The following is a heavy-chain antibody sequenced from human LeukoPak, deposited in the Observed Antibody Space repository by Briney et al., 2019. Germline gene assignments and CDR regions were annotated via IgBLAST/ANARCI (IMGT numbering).Heavy chain of an antibody. CDR2: IKADGSGT. Sequence: GGSLRLPCAASGFTFSNYWMSWVRQAPGKGLEWVANIKADGSGTSYVDSVKGRFTISRDNAKNSLDLQMNSLRAEDTAVYYCARLVNRAFDVWGQGTMVIVSS. CDR3: ARLVNRAFDV. D-gene: IGHD3-9*01. J-gene: IGHJ3*01. CDR1: GFTFSNYW. V-gene: IGHV3-7*05.